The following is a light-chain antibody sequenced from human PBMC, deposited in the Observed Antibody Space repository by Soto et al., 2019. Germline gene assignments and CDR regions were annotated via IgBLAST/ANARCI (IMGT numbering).Light chain of an antibody. CDR1: SGDVLSYDG. CDR2: EGS. Sequence: QSAPTQPASVSVSPGQSLTISCTGASGDVLSYDGVSWYKHHPGKCPKLILYEGSKLPSGVSNRVSDPESGHIASLTISGLPVEDEANYYRCLYPDISGRLFGGGTQITFL. J-gene: IGLJ2*01. CDR3: CLYPDISGRL. V-gene: IGLV2-23*01.